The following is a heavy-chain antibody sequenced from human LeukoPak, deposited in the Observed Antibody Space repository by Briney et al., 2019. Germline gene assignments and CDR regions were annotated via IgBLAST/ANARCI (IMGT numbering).Heavy chain of an antibody. CDR1: GDSIRRGNYY. J-gene: IGHJ4*02. V-gene: IGHV4-61*02. Sequence: SHTLSLTYSVSGDSIRRGNYYWTWIRPPAGKGLEWIGRIYSTGSTNYNPSLKSRVTISVDTSKNQFSLRLSSVTAADTAVYYCARVTTGGYYNCWGQGTLVTVS. D-gene: IGHD3-22*01. CDR3: ARVTTGGYYNC. CDR2: IYSTGST.